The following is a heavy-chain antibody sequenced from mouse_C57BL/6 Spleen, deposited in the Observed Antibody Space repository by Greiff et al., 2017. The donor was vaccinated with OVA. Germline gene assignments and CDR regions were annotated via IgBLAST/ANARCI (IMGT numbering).Heavy chain of an antibody. CDR1: GYAFSSSW. V-gene: IGHV1-82*01. CDR2: IYPGDGDT. Sequence: QVTLKASGPELVKPGASVKISCKASGYAFSSSWMNWVKQRPGKGLEWIGRIYPGDGDTNYNGKFKGKATLTADKSSSTAYMQLSSLTSEDSAVYFCERQAQATVAWFAYWGQGTLVTVSA. CDR3: ERQAQATVAWFAY. J-gene: IGHJ3*01. D-gene: IGHD3-2*02.